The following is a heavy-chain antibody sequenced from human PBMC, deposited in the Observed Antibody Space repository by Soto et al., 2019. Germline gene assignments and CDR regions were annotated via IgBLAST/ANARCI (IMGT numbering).Heavy chain of an antibody. D-gene: IGHD2-15*01. V-gene: IGHV1-18*01. CDR1: GYTFTSYG. Sequence: ASVKVSCKASGYTFTSYGISWVRQAPGQGLERMGWISAYNGNTNYAQKLQGRVTMTTDTSTSTAYMELRSLRSDDTAVYYCATTSSGGPNRRYMDVWGKGTTVTVSS. CDR3: ATTSSGGPNRRYMDV. J-gene: IGHJ6*03. CDR2: ISAYNGNT.